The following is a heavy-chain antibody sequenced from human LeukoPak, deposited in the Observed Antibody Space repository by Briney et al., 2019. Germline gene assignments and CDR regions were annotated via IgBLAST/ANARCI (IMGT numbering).Heavy chain of an antibody. V-gene: IGHV3-30*18. D-gene: IGHD1-26*01. CDR1: GFTLSSYG. J-gene: IGHJ4*02. CDR2: ISYDGSNK. Sequence: PGGSLRLSCAASGFTLSSYGMHWVRQAPGKGLEWVAVISYDGSNKYYTDSVKGRFTISRDNSKNTLYLQMNSLRAEDTAVYYCAKDWAEPIGAHSGSYEVDYWGQGTLVTVSS. CDR3: AKDWAEPIGAHSGSYEVDY.